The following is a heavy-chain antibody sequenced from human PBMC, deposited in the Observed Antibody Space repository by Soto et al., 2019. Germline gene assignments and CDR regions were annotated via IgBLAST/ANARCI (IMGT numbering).Heavy chain of an antibody. V-gene: IGHV3-33*01. CDR3: ARVAYSSGWSEWFDH. J-gene: IGHJ5*02. D-gene: IGHD6-19*01. Sequence: PGGSLRLSCAASGFTFSSYGMHWVRQAPGKGLERVAVIWFDGSNKYYADSVKGRFTISRDNSKNTLYLQMNSLRAEDTAVYYCARVAYSSGWSEWFDHWGQGTLVTVSS. CDR1: GFTFSSYG. CDR2: IWFDGSNK.